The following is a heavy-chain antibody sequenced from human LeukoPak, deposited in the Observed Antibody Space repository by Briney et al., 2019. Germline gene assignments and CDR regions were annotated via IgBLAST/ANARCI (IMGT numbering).Heavy chain of an antibody. CDR3: ARGDSRGYRGWFDP. J-gene: IGHJ5*02. D-gene: IGHD3-22*01. CDR2: IHHSGRT. Sequence: SETLSLTCAVYGGSFSGYYWAWIRQPPGKGLEWIGSIHHSGRTYYKASLKSRVTISADTSKNQFSLRLTSVTAADTAVYYCARGDSRGYRGWFDPWGQGILVTVSS. CDR1: GGSFSGYY. V-gene: IGHV4-34*01.